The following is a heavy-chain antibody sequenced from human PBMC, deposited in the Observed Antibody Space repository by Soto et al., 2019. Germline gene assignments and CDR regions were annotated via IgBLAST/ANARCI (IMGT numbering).Heavy chain of an antibody. D-gene: IGHD3-10*01. CDR2: IYSGGST. CDR3: AREDYGGSGSFDY. J-gene: IGHJ4*02. CDR1: GFTVSSNY. V-gene: IGHV3-66*01. Sequence: GGSLRLSCAASGFTVSSNYMSWVRQAPGKGLEWVSLIYSGGSTDYADSVKGRFMISRDNSNNTLYLQMNSLRAEDTAVYYCAREDYGGSGSFDYWGQGTLVTVSS.